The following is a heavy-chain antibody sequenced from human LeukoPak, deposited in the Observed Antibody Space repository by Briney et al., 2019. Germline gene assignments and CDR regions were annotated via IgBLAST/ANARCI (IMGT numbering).Heavy chain of an antibody. D-gene: IGHD4-17*01. V-gene: IGHV3-30-3*01. CDR1: GFTFSSYA. Sequence: GGSLRLSCAASGFTFSSYAMHWVRQAPGKGLEWVAVISYDGSNKYYADSVKGRFTISRDNSKNTLYLQMNSLRAEDTAVYYCARDDYGDFDYWGQGTLVTVSS. CDR3: ARDDYGDFDY. CDR2: ISYDGSNK. J-gene: IGHJ4*02.